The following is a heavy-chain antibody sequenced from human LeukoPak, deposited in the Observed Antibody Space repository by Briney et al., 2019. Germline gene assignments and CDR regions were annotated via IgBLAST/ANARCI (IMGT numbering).Heavy chain of an antibody. CDR2: ISFDSTSR. Sequence: PGGSLRLSCAGSGFFFSDYVMHWVRQAPGKGLEWVAVISFDSTSRYYTDSVKGRFTISRDNAKNSLYLQMNSLRVEDTAVYYCARGTVWDVWGKGTTVTVSS. CDR3: ARGTVWDV. CDR1: GFFFSDYV. D-gene: IGHD2-8*01. J-gene: IGHJ6*04. V-gene: IGHV3-30*04.